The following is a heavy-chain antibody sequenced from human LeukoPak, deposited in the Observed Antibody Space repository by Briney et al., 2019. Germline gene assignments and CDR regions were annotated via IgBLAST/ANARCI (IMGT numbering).Heavy chain of an antibody. CDR1: GFTFSSYA. Sequence: GGSLRLSCAASGFTFSSYAMSWVRQAPGKGLEWVANIKKDGSEKFYVDSVKGRFTISRDNAKNSLYLQMNSLRVEDTAVYYCVGPGDCSSDSCFPYWGQGTLVTVSS. CDR3: VGPGDCSSDSCFPY. J-gene: IGHJ4*02. D-gene: IGHD2-2*01. V-gene: IGHV3-7*01. CDR2: IKKDGSEK.